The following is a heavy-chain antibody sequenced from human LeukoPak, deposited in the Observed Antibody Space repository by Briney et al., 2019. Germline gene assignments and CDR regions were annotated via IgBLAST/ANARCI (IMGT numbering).Heavy chain of an antibody. V-gene: IGHV3-23*01. CDR2: ISGSGGRT. D-gene: IGHD3-22*01. CDR1: GITFSNYG. J-gene: IGHJ4*02. CDR3: AKRGVVIRVILVGFHKEANYFVS. Sequence: GGSPRLSCAVSGITFSNYGMSWVRQAPGKGLEWVAGISGSGGRTNYADSVKGRFTVSRDNPKNTLYLQMNSLRAEDTAVYFCAKRGVVIRVILVGFHKEANYFVSWGQGALVTVSS.